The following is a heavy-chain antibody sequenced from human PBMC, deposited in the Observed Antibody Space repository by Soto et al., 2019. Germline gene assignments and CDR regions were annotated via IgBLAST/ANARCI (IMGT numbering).Heavy chain of an antibody. J-gene: IGHJ4*02. D-gene: IGHD2-2*01. CDR1: DYSISSGYY. CDR3: ARVSYCSTTSCYSGDSYYFDY. Sequence: SETLSLTCAVSDYSISSGYYWGWIRQPPGXGLEWIGSVYHSGNTFYNPSLKSRVTISIDTSRNQVSLKLSSVTAADTAIYYCARVSYCSTTSCYSGDSYYFDYWGRGTLVTVSS. V-gene: IGHV4-38-2*01. CDR2: VYHSGNT.